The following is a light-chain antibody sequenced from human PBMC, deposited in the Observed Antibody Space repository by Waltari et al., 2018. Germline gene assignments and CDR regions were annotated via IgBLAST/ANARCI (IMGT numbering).Light chain of an antibody. J-gene: IGKJ1*01. V-gene: IGKV4-1*01. CDR1: QSVLYSSNNNNY. Sequence: DIVMTQSPDSLAVSLGERATVHCRSSQSVLYSSNNNNYLTWYQQKPGQPPKLLIYWASTRESGVPDRFSGSGSGTDFTLTISSLQADDFATYFCQQYNNYPWTFGQGTKVEIK. CDR2: WAS. CDR3: QQYNNYPWT.